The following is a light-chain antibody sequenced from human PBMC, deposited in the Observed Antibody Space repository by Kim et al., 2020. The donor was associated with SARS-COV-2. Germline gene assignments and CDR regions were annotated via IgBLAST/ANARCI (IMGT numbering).Light chain of an antibody. Sequence: QSALTQPRSVSGSPGQSVTISCTGTSSDVGVYNYVSWYQHHPGKAPKLIIYNVSRRPSGVPDRFSGSKSGNTASLTISGLQAEDETDYYCCSYAGNYSYVFGTGTKVTVL. CDR3: CSYAGNYSYV. J-gene: IGLJ1*01. V-gene: IGLV2-11*01. CDR2: NVS. CDR1: SSDVGVYNY.